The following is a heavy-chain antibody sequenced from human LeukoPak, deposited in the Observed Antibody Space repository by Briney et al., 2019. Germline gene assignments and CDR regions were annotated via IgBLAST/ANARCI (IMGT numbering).Heavy chain of an antibody. Sequence: PGGSLRLSCAASGFTFSSYSMNWVRQAPGKGLEWVSYISSSGSTKYYADSVKGRFTISRDNAKNSLYLQMNSLRAEDTAVYYCARESPYYYGSELDYWGQGTLVTVSS. D-gene: IGHD3-10*01. CDR2: ISSSGSTK. V-gene: IGHV3-48*01. CDR3: ARESPYYYGSELDY. CDR1: GFTFSSYS. J-gene: IGHJ4*02.